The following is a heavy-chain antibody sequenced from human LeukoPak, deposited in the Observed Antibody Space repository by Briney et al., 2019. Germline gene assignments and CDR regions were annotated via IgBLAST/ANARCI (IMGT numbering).Heavy chain of an antibody. CDR1: GFTFDDYA. CDR3: ARAVTGTRNAMDV. CDR2: ISWNSGSI. J-gene: IGHJ6*02. V-gene: IGHV3-9*01. Sequence: PGRSLRLSCAASGFTFDDYAMHWVRHAPGKGLEWVSGISWNSGSIGYADSVKGRFTISRDNAKNTLYLQMNSLRADDTAVYYCARAVTGTRNAMDVWGQGTTVTVSS. D-gene: IGHD6-19*01.